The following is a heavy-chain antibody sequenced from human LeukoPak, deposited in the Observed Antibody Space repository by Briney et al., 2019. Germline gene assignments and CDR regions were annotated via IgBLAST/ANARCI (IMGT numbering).Heavy chain of an antibody. V-gene: IGHV3-48*03. D-gene: IGHD5-12*01. CDR1: GFTFSSYE. J-gene: IGHJ5*02. Sequence: PGGSLRLSCAASGFTFSSYEMNWVRQAPGKGLEWVSYISSSGSTISYADSVKGRFTISRDNAKNSLYLQMNSLRAEDTAVYYCARVGGGYDWVWFDPWGQGTLVTVSS. CDR3: ARVGGGYDWVWFDP. CDR2: ISSSGSTI.